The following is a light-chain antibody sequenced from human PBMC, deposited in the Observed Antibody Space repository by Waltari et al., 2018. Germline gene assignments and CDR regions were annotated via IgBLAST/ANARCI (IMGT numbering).Light chain of an antibody. CDR2: VKGSGTY. Sequence: QPSKAPRHLMKVKGSGTYNKGTGVSVRFSGSSSGADRYLTISNLQSEDEADYYCETWDSRTLGVFGGGTKLTVL. V-gene: IGLV4-60*03. CDR3: ETWDSRTLGV. J-gene: IGLJ3*02.